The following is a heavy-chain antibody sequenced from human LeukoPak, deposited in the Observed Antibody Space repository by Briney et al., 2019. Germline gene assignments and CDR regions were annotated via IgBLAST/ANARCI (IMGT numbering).Heavy chain of an antibody. J-gene: IGHJ4*02. Sequence: ASGEVSCQASGSPFPNYDINWVRPATGQGLEWMGWMNPNSGNTGYAQKFQGRVTITRNTSISTAYMELSSLRSEDTAVYYCARGGYQLLFYYWGQGTLVTVSS. CDR2: MNPNSGNT. CDR3: ARGGYQLLFYY. D-gene: IGHD2-2*01. CDR1: GSPFPNYD. V-gene: IGHV1-8*03.